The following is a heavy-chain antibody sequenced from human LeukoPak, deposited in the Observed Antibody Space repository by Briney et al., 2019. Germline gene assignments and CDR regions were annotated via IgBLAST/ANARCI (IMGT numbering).Heavy chain of an antibody. CDR2: IYYSGST. CDR1: GDSISSYY. D-gene: IGHD3-3*01. V-gene: IGHV4-59*01. J-gene: IGHJ2*01. CDR3: ARVDKRITIFGVVIPTYWYFDL. Sequence: PSETLSLTCTVSGDSISSYYWSWIRQPPGKGLEWIGYIYYSGSTNYNPSLKSRVTISVDTSKNQFSLKLSSVTAADTAVYYCARVDKRITIFGVVIPTYWYFDLWGRGTLVTVSS.